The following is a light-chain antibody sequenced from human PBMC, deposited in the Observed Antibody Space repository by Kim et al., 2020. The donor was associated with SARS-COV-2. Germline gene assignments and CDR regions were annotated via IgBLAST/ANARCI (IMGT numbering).Light chain of an antibody. CDR2: GNT. J-gene: IGLJ2*01. Sequence: RVNISCTGSSSNIGAGYDVHRNQQLPGTAPKLLIYGNTNRPSGVPDRFSGSKSDTSASLAITGLQAEDEADDYCQSYDSSLSGSVFGGGTQLTVL. CDR1: SSNIGAGYD. CDR3: QSYDSSLSGSV. V-gene: IGLV1-40*01.